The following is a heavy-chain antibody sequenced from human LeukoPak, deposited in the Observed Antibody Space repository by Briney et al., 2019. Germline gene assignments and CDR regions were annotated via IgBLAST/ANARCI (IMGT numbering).Heavy chain of an antibody. CDR1: GGSISSYY. D-gene: IGHD4-23*01. CDR2: IYYSGST. CDR3: ARGYGDNSGAFDI. V-gene: IGHV4-59*12. Sequence: PSETLSLTCTVSGGSISSYYWSWIRQPPGKGLEWIGSIYYSGSTNYNPSLKSRVTISVDTSKNQFSLKLNSVTAADTAVYYCARGYGDNSGAFDIWGQGTMVTVSS. J-gene: IGHJ3*02.